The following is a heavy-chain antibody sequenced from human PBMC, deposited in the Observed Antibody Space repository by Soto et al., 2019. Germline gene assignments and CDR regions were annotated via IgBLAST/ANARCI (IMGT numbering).Heavy chain of an antibody. CDR2: ISYDGSNK. D-gene: IGHD3-10*01. Sequence: GGSLRLSCAASGFTFSSYAMHWVRQAPGKGLEWVAVISYDGSNKYYADSVKGRFTISRDNSKNTLYLQMNSLRAEDTAVYYCARDVGVSRTVCLDYWGQGTLVTVSS. J-gene: IGHJ4*02. CDR1: GFTFSSYA. CDR3: ARDVGVSRTVCLDY. V-gene: IGHV3-30-3*01.